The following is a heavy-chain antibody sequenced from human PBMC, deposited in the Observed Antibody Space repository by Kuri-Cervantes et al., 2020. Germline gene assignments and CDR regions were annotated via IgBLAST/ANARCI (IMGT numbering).Heavy chain of an antibody. V-gene: IGHV3-21*04. J-gene: IGHJ4*02. Sequence: GESLKISCAASGFTFSSYSMNWVRQAPGKGLEWVSSISSSSSYIYYADSVKGRFTISRDNAKNSLYLQMNSLRAEDTAVYYCARATYYYDSSGFDYWGQGTLVTVSS. CDR3: ARATYYYDSSGFDY. CDR1: GFTFSSYS. D-gene: IGHD3-22*01. CDR2: ISSSSSYI.